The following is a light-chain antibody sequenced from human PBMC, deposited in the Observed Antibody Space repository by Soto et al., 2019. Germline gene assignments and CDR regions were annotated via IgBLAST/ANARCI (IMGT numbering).Light chain of an antibody. J-gene: IGLJ3*02. CDR1: TGEVTSGHY. V-gene: IGLV7-46*01. Sequence: QAVVTQEPSLTVSPGGTVTLTCGSSTGEVTSGHYPYWFQQKPGQAPRTLIYDTSRKHSWTPARFSGSLLGGKAALTLSGAQPEDEADYYCFLSSSSARQGVFGGGTKVTVL. CDR3: FLSSSSARQGV. CDR2: DTS.